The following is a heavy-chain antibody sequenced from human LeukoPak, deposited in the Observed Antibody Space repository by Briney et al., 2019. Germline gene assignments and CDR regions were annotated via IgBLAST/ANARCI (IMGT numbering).Heavy chain of an antibody. Sequence: GESLTLSCAASGFTFSSYDLSWLRQPPGKGLEWIAYISGSGSTIYYPDSVSGVSIFSRDNDKNSLYLQMNILGGDTTAVYHSARGPASGLGMARFFDSWGQGTLVTVSS. J-gene: IGHJ4*02. CDR1: GFTFSSYD. CDR3: ARGPASGLGMARFFDS. V-gene: IGHV3-48*03. D-gene: IGHD7-27*01. CDR2: ISGSGSTI.